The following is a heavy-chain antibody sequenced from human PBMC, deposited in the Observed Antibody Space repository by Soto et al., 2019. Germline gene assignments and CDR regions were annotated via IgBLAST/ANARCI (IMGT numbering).Heavy chain of an antibody. CDR2: ISSISSTI. V-gene: IGHV3-48*01. CDR3: ARDKSDDFWSGFYYMDV. CDR1: GFTFSSYS. D-gene: IGHD3-3*01. Sequence: VQLVESGGGLVQPGGSLRRSCAASGFTFSSYSMNWVRQAPGKGLEWVSYISSISSTIYYADSVKGRFTSTRDNAKNYLYLQMNSLRAEDTAVYYCARDKSDDFWSGFYYMDVWGKGTTVTVSS. J-gene: IGHJ6*03.